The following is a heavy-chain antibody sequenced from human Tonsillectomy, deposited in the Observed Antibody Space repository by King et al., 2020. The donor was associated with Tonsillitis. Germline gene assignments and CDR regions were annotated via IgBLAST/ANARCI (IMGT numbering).Heavy chain of an antibody. CDR2: IYHSGST. CDR1: GDSISSGGYS. Sequence: LQLQESGSGLVRPSQTLSLTCAVSGDSISSGGYSWSWIRQPPGKGLEWIGYIYHSGSTYYNPSLKSRVTISVDRSNNQFYLKLRTVTAADTAVYYWARGNRYYYDSSGDFDYWGQGTLVTVSS. J-gene: IGHJ4*02. CDR3: ARGNRYYYDSSGDFDY. D-gene: IGHD3-22*01. V-gene: IGHV4-30-2*01.